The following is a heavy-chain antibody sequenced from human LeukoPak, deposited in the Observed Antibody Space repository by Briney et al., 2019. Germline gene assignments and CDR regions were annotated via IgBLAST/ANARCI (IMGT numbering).Heavy chain of an antibody. Sequence: GGSLRLSCAASGFTFSSYEMNWVRQAPGKGLEWVSHISSRGSPMNYADSVKGRFTISRDNAKKTLSLQMNSLRAEDTAVYYCARSSSGAFDNWGQGTLVTVSS. J-gene: IGHJ4*02. V-gene: IGHV3-48*03. CDR2: ISSRGSPM. CDR3: ARSSSGAFDN. CDR1: GFTFSSYE. D-gene: IGHD3-10*01.